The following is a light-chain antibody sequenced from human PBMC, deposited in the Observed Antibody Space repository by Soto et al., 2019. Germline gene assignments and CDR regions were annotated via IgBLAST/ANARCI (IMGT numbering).Light chain of an antibody. Sequence: EVVLTQSPGTLSLSPGERVTLSCRASQSVASSYLAWYQQKPGRAPRLLFYSASSRATGIPDRFSVSGSGTDFTLTISRLEPEDFAVYYSHHFGSLPETLGQGTYVE. CDR3: HHFGSLPET. CDR1: QSVASSY. J-gene: IGKJ1*01. V-gene: IGKV3-20*01. CDR2: SAS.